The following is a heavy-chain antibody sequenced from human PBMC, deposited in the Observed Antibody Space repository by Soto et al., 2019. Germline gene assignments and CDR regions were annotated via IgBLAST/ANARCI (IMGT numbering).Heavy chain of an antibody. CDR1: GFTFSSYA. Sequence: GGSLRLSCAASGFTFSSYAMSWVRQAPGKGLEWVSAISGSGGSTYYADSVKGRFTISRDNSKNTLYLQMNSLRAEDTAVYYCAKEMSGYGSGSYYNGYYYYGMDVWGQGTTVTVSS. D-gene: IGHD3-10*01. V-gene: IGHV3-23*01. CDR2: ISGSGGST. J-gene: IGHJ6*02. CDR3: AKEMSGYGSGSYYNGYYYYGMDV.